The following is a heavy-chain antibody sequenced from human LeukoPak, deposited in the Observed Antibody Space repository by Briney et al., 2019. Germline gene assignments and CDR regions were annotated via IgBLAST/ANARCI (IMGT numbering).Heavy chain of an antibody. D-gene: IGHD6-13*01. CDR3: ARGASSWDY. CDR2: IYYSGST. J-gene: IGHJ4*01. V-gene: IGHV4-59*01. Sequence: SGTLSLTCTGTGGSISRYHWSWIRQPPGKGLEWIGYIYYSGSTNYNPSLKSRVTISVDTSKNQSSLKVTSVTAADTAVYYCARGASSWDYWGHGTLVTVSS. CDR1: GGSISRYH.